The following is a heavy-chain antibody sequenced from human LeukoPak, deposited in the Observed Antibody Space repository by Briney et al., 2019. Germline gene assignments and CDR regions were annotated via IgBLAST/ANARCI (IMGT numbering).Heavy chain of an antibody. V-gene: IGHV3-23*01. Sequence: PGGSLRLSCAASGFTFSSYAMNWVRQAPGKGLEWVSGISGSGANTYYADSVKGRFTISRDNSKNTLYLQMNSLRAEDTAVYYCAKDLGSSGWYVDYWGQGTLVTVSS. CDR3: AKDLGSSGWYVDY. D-gene: IGHD6-19*01. CDR2: ISGSGANT. J-gene: IGHJ4*02. CDR1: GFTFSSYA.